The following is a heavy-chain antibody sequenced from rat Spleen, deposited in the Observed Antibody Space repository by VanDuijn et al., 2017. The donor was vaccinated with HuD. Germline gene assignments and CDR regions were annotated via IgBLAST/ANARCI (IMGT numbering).Heavy chain of an antibody. CDR3: ARQGTPYYWYFDF. CDR2: ISSSGSRI. CDR1: GFTFSNYG. D-gene: IGHD4-3*01. Sequence: EVQLVESGGDLVQPGRSVKLSCAASGFTFSNYGMAWVRQAPTKGLEWVATISSSGSRIYYSASVKGRFTISRDNAKSSLYLQMNSLKSEDTATYYCARQGTPYYWYFDFWGPGTMVTVSS. V-gene: IGHV5-29*01. J-gene: IGHJ1*01.